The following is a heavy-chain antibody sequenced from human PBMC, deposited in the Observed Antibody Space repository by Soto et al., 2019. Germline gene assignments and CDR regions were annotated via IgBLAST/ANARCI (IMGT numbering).Heavy chain of an antibody. D-gene: IGHD1-7*01. CDR2: IIPIFGTA. CDR1: GGTFSSYA. CDR3: ARDGYNWNYLTWFDP. Sequence: SVKVSCKASGGTFSSYAISWVRQAPGQGLEWMGGIIPIFGTANYAQKFQGRVTITADESTSTAYMELSSLRSEDTAVYYCARDGYNWNYLTWFDPWGQGTLVTVSS. V-gene: IGHV1-69*13. J-gene: IGHJ5*02.